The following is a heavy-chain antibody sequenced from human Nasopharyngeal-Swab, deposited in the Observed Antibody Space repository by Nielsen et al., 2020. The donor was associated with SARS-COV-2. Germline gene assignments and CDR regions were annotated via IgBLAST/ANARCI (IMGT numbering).Heavy chain of an antibody. V-gene: IGHV4-4*07. CDR2: IYTSGST. D-gene: IGHD6-19*01. J-gene: IGHJ4*02. CDR3: ARDSGGPSSGWSPANLDY. Sequence: SETLSLTYTVSGGSISSYYWSWIRQPAGKGLGWIGRIYTSGSTNYNPSLKSRVTMSVDTSKNQFSLKLSSVTAADTAVYYCARDSGGPSSGWSPANLDYWGQGTLVTVSS. CDR1: GGSISSYY.